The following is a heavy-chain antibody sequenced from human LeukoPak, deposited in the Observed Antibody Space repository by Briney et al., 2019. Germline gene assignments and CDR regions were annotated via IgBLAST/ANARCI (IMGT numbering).Heavy chain of an antibody. CDR3: APEEDYSNYVPA. J-gene: IGHJ5*02. CDR2: INHSGST. V-gene: IGHV4-34*01. Sequence: KPSETLSLTCAVYGVSFSGYYWSWIRQPPGKGLEWIGEINHSGSTNYNPSLKSRVTISVDTSKNQFSLKLSSVTAADTAVYYCAPEEDYSNYVPAWGQGTLVTVSS. CDR1: GVSFSGYY. D-gene: IGHD4-11*01.